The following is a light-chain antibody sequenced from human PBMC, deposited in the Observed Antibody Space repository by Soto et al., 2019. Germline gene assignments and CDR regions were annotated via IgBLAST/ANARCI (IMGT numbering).Light chain of an antibody. Sequence: QSVLAQPPSVSAAPGQEVTISCSGSSSNIAANSVSWYQHLPGTAPTLLIYNSDRRPSGIPARFSGSKSGTSATLGITGLQTGDEADYYCGAWDTSLTVYVFGSGTKVTVL. CDR2: NSD. CDR3: GAWDTSLTVYV. CDR1: SSNIAANS. J-gene: IGLJ1*01. V-gene: IGLV1-51*01.